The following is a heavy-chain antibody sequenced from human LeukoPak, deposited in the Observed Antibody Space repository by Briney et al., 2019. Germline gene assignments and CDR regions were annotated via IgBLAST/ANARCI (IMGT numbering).Heavy chain of an antibody. J-gene: IGHJ4*03. V-gene: IGHV3-64*01. CDR1: GFTFSSYA. CDR2: ISSNGGST. CDR3: ARGGIAAARFPFDY. Sequence: PGGSLRLSCAASGFTFSSYAMHWVRQAPGKGLEYVSAISSNGGSTYYANSVKGRFTISRDNSKNTLYLQMGSLRAEDMAVYYCARGGIAAARFPFDYWGQGTTVTVSS. D-gene: IGHD6-13*01.